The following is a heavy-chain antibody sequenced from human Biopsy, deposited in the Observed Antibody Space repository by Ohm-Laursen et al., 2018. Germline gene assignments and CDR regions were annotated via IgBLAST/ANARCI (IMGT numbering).Heavy chain of an antibody. J-gene: IGHJ3*02. V-gene: IGHV1-18*04. CDR3: ARDPGYDFWSGSDPFDI. Sequence: SSVKVSCKASGYTFTAYGISWVRQAPGQGLEWMGWVSTYNDDTNIAQKFQGRVSMTTDTSTRTAYMELRSLRSGDTAIYFCARDPGYDFWSGSDPFDIWGQGTLVTVS. CDR1: GYTFTAYG. CDR2: VSTYNDDT. D-gene: IGHD3-3*01.